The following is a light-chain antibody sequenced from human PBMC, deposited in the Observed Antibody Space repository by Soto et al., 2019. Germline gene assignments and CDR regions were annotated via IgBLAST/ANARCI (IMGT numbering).Light chain of an antibody. CDR3: AAWDDSLSGVV. Sequence: QAVLTQPHSASGTPGQRVTISCSGSSSNIGSNYVYWYQQLPGTAPKLLIYRNNQRPSGVPDRFSGYKSGTSASLAISGLRSEDEANYYCAAWDDSLSGVVFGGWTKVTVL. V-gene: IGLV1-47*01. CDR1: SSNIGSNY. CDR2: RNN. J-gene: IGLJ3*02.